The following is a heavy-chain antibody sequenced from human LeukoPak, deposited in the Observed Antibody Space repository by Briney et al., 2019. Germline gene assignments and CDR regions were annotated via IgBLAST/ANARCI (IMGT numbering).Heavy chain of an antibody. CDR2: ISGSGGNT. Sequence: GGSLRLSCAASGFTFNSYAMSWVRQAPWERLQWVSGISGSGGNTYYADSVRGRFTISRDNSKNTLYLQMNSLRAEDTAVYYCARHRSSWLIDYWGQGTLVTASS. V-gene: IGHV3-23*01. J-gene: IGHJ4*02. CDR3: ARHRSSWLIDY. D-gene: IGHD6-6*01. CDR1: GFTFNSYA.